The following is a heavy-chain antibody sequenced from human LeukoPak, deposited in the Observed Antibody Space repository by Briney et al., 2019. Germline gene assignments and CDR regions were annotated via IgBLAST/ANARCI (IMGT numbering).Heavy chain of an antibody. J-gene: IGHJ6*02. CDR2: ISGSGGST. CDR1: GFTFSSYA. Sequence: GGSLRLSCAASGFTFSSYAMSWVRQAPGKGLEWVSAISGSGGSTYYADSVKGRFTISRDNSKNTLYLQMNSLRGEDTAVYYCARDLYSYGSGSYGVWGQGTTVTVSS. V-gene: IGHV3-23*01. D-gene: IGHD3-10*01. CDR3: ARDLYSYGSGSYGV.